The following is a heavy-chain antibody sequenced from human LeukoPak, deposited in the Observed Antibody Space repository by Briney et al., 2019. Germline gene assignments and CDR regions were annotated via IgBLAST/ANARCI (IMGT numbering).Heavy chain of an antibody. V-gene: IGHV4-30-4*01. CDR3: ARDLYGDYPDP. CDR1: GGSISSGDYY. Sequence: SPSETLSLTRTVSGGSISSGDYYWSWIRQPPGKGLEWIGYIYYSGSTYYNPSLKSRVTISVDTSKNQFSLKLSSVTAADTAVYYCARDLYGDYPDPWGQGTLVTVSS. J-gene: IGHJ5*02. CDR2: IYYSGST. D-gene: IGHD4-17*01.